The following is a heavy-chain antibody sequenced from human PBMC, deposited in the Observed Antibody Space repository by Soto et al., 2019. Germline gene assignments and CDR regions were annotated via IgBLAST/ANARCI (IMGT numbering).Heavy chain of an antibody. Sequence: SVKVSCKASGGTFSSYAISWVRQAPGQGLEWMGGIIPIFGTANYAQKFQGRVTITADESTSTAYMELSSLRSEDTAVYYCARDSPVRGYTPPAFDIWGQGTMVTVSS. CDR1: GGTFSSYA. CDR3: ARDSPVRGYTPPAFDI. CDR2: IIPIFGTA. J-gene: IGHJ3*02. V-gene: IGHV1-69*13. D-gene: IGHD5-12*01.